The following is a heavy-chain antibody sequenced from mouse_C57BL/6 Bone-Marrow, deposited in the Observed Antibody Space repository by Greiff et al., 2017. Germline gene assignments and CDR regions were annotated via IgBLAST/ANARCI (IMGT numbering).Heavy chain of an antibody. J-gene: IGHJ2*01. CDR2: IYPGGGYT. CDR1: GYTFTNYW. V-gene: IGHV1-63*01. D-gene: IGHD5-1-1*01. Sequence: QVHVKQSGAELVRPGTSVKMSCKASGYTFTNYWIGWAKQRPGHGLEWIGDIYPGGGYTNYNEKFKGKATLTADKSSSTAYMQFSSLTSEDSAIYDCARGGRYPFDYWGQGTTLTVSS. CDR3: ARGGRYPFDY.